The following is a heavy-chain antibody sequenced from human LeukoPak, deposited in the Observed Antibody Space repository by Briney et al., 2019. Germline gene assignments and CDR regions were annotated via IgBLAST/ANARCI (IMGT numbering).Heavy chain of an antibody. V-gene: IGHV1-2*02. CDR1: GYTFTDYY. Sequence: ASVKVSCKASGYTFTDYYIHWVRQAPGQGLEWMGWINPNSGNTYYTENFQGRVTVTRDSSISTTFMELSGLRSDDTAMYYCAKVSKFGCGSGSWASAFDYWGQGTLVTVSS. CDR2: INPNSGNT. J-gene: IGHJ4*02. D-gene: IGHD2-15*01. CDR3: AKVSKFGCGSGSWASAFDY.